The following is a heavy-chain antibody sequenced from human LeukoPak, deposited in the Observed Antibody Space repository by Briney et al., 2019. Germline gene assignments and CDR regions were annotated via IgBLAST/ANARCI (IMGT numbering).Heavy chain of an antibody. CDR3: ARKWFGESPFDP. Sequence: ASVKVSCKASGYTFTSYAMHWVRQAPGQRLEWMGWINAGNGNTKYSQKFQGRVIITRDTSASTAYMELSSLRSEDTAVYYCARKWFGESPFDPWGQGTLVTVSS. CDR2: INAGNGNT. V-gene: IGHV1-3*01. D-gene: IGHD3-10*01. CDR1: GYTFTSYA. J-gene: IGHJ5*02.